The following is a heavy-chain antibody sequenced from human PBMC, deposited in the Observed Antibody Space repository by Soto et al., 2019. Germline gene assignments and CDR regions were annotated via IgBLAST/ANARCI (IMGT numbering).Heavy chain of an antibody. CDR3: ARSSGASSFTHVPDF. J-gene: IGHJ4*02. V-gene: IGHV4-4*02. CDR1: GVSIRSTNW. CDR2: IYQTGRT. D-gene: IGHD5-12*01. Sequence: QVQLQESGPGLVKPSETLSLTCAVSGVSIRSTNWWTWVRQAPGKGLEWIGDIYQTGRTNYNPTLKSRVTISVDRSRNRFSLKLTSVTAADTAVYFCARSSGASSFTHVPDFWGQGTLVTVSS.